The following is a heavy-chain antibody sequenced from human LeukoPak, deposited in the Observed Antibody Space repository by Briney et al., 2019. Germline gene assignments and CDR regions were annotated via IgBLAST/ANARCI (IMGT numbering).Heavy chain of an antibody. CDR2: INRDGSEK. J-gene: IGHJ4*02. D-gene: IGHD6-13*01. Sequence: GGSLRLSCAASEFTFSSYWMTWVRQAPGKGLERVANINRDGSEKYYVDSVKGRFTISRDNAKNSLFLQMNSLRAEDTAVYYCARDLNARSSFELGYWGQGTLVTVSS. CDR3: ARDLNARSSFELGY. CDR1: EFTFSSYW. V-gene: IGHV3-7*01.